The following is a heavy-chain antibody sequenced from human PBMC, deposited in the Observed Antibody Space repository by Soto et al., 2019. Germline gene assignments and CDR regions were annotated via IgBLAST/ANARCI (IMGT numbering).Heavy chain of an antibody. J-gene: IGHJ4*02. CDR2: IWYDGSNK. D-gene: IGHD6-13*01. CDR3: ARSPEQQLVSGYFDY. V-gene: IGHV3-33*01. CDR1: GFTFSSYG. Sequence: QVQLVESGGGVVQPGSSLRLSCAAPGFTFSSYGRHWSRQAPGKGLEGVAVIWYDGSNKYYADSVKGRFTISRDNSKNTLYLQMNSLRAEDTAVYYCARSPEQQLVSGYFDYWGQGTLVTVSS.